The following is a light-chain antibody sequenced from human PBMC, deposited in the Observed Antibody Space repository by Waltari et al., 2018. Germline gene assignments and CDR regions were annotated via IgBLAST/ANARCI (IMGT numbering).Light chain of an antibody. CDR1: QSVGSY. CDR2: DAS. CDR3: QQYLTIPYT. V-gene: IGKV3-11*01. J-gene: IGKJ2*01. Sequence: EIVLTQSPVTLSLSPGERATLSCRASQSVGSYLAWYQQKAGQAPRLLIYDASNGATGIPARFSGSGSGTDFTLTISNLQAEDVAVYYCQQYLTIPYTFGQGTKLEIK.